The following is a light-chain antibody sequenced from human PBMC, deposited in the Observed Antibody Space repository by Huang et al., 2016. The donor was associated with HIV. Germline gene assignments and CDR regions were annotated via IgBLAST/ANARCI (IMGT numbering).Light chain of an antibody. CDR1: QSISRF. V-gene: IGKV1-39*01. CDR2: AAS. CDR3: QQAYSTPWT. J-gene: IGKJ1*01. Sequence: DIQLTQSPASLSAYVGDRVTVTCRASQSISRFLNWYQQEPGKAPKLLIYAASTWQSGVPSRFSGSGSGTHFTLTISSLQPEDSTTYFCQQAYSTPWTFGQGTKVEIE.